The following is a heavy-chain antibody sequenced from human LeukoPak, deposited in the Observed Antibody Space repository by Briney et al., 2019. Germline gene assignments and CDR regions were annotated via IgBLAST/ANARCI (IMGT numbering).Heavy chain of an antibody. Sequence: SETLSLTCTVSGGSISSSSYYWGWIRQPPGKGLEWIGSIYYSGSTYYNPSLKSRVTISVDTSKNQLSLKLSSVTAADTAVYYCARAPAVTNWFDPWGQGTLVTVSS. CDR3: ARAPAVTNWFDP. CDR2: IYYSGST. V-gene: IGHV4-39*01. D-gene: IGHD6-13*01. J-gene: IGHJ5*02. CDR1: GGSISSSSYY.